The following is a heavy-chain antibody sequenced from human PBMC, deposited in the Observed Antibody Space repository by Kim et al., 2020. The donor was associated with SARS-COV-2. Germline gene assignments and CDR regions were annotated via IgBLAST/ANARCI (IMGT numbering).Heavy chain of an antibody. CDR1: GFTFSSYE. Sequence: GGSLRLSCAASGFTFSSYEMNWVRQAPGKGLEWVSYISSSGSTIYYADSVKGRFTISRDNAKNSLYLQMNSLRAEDTAVYYCARETTIFGVVMANDAFDIWGQGAMVTVSS. CDR3: ARETTIFGVVMANDAFDI. CDR2: ISSSGSTI. J-gene: IGHJ3*02. D-gene: IGHD3-3*01. V-gene: IGHV3-48*03.